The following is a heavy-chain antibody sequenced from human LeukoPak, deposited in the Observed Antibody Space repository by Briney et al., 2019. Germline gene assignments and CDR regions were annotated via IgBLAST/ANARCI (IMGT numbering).Heavy chain of an antibody. CDR3: ARDNGSGEPLPLY. CDR2: IIPILGIA. V-gene: IGHV1-69*04. CDR1: GGTFSSYA. D-gene: IGHD3-3*01. J-gene: IGHJ4*02. Sequence: AASVKVSCKASGGTFSSYAISWVRQAPGQGLEWMGRIIPILGIANYAQKFQGRVTITADKSTSTAYMELSSLRSEDTAVYYCARDNGSGEPLPLYWGQGTLVTVSS.